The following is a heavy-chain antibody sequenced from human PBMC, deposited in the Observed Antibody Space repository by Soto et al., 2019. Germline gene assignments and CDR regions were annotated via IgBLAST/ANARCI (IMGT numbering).Heavy chain of an antibody. V-gene: IGHV4-34*01. CDR1: GGSFSGFY. J-gene: IGHJ4*02. CDR2: INHSGST. Sequence: SETLSLTCAVYGGSFSGFYWSWIRQPPGKGLEWIGEINHSGSTNYNPSLKSRVTISVDTSKNQFSLKLSSVTAADTAVYYCASGTVTTCSDWGQGTLVTVSS. CDR3: ASGTVTTCSD. D-gene: IGHD4-17*01.